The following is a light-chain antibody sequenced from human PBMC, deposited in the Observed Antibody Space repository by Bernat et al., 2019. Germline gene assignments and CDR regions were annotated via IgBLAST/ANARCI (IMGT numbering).Light chain of an antibody. J-gene: IGLJ2*01. CDR3: AAWDDTINAMI. CDR1: SSNIGSNT. Sequence: QSVLTQPPSASGTPGQRVTISCSGSSSNIGSNTVNWYQQLPGTGPKLLIYSNNQRPSGVPDRFSGSKSVTSASLAISGIQSEDEADYYCAAWDDTINAMIFGGGTKLTDL. CDR2: SNN. V-gene: IGLV1-44*01.